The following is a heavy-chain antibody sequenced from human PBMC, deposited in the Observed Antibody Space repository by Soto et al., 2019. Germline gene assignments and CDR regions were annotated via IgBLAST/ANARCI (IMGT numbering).Heavy chain of an antibody. V-gene: IGHV3-23*01. Sequence: GGSLRLSCAASGFTFKNHAMSWVRQAPGKRLEWISAISASGDKTYYADTVKGRFTISRDNSKNTLYLQMSNLRAEDTAVFYCAKEMPHSAGGSFAFDYWGQGTLVTVSS. CDR2: ISASGDKT. D-gene: IGHD2-15*01. J-gene: IGHJ4*02. CDR1: GFTFKNHA. CDR3: AKEMPHSAGGSFAFDY.